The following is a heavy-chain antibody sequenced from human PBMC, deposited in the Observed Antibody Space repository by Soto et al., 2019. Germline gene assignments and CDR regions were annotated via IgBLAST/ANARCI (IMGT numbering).Heavy chain of an antibody. CDR3: ARTNYYYYGMDV. CDR2: IDPSDSYT. Sequence: PGESLKISCKGSGGSFTSYWSSWVRQMPGKGLEWMGRIDPSDSYTNYSPSFQGHVTISADKSISTAYLQWSSLKASDTAMYYCARTNYYYYGMDVWGQGTTVTVSS. V-gene: IGHV5-10-1*01. CDR1: GGSFTSYW. J-gene: IGHJ6*02.